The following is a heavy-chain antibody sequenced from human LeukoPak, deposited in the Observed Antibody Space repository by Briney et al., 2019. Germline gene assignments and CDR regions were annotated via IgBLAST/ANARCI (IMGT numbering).Heavy chain of an antibody. CDR3: AREWLLGLDY. CDR1: GFPFSSYA. CDR2: IVSNGGST. D-gene: IGHD3-22*01. Sequence: GGSLRLSCAASGFPFSSYAMHWVRQGPGKGLEHVSSIVSNGGSTYYANSVKGRFTISRDNSKNTLYLQMGSLGAEDMAVYYCAREWLLGLDYWGQGTLVTVSS. J-gene: IGHJ4*02. V-gene: IGHV3-64*01.